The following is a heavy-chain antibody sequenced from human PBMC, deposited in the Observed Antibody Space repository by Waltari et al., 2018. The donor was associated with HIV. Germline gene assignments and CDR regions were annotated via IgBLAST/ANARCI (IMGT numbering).Heavy chain of an antibody. CDR2: IRSKAYGGTT. V-gene: IGHV3-49*04. CDR3: TRDRPLWFGFMDV. J-gene: IGHJ6*02. D-gene: IGHD3-10*01. CDR1: GFTFGDYA. Sequence: EVQLAESGGGLVQPGRSLRLSCTASGFTFGDYAMSWVRQAPGKGLEWVGFIRSKAYGGTTEYAASVKGRFTISRDDSKSIAYLKINSLKTEDTAVYYCTRDRPLWFGFMDVWGQGTTVTV.